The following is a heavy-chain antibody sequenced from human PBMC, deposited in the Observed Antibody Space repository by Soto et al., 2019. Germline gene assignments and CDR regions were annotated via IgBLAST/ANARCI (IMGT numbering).Heavy chain of an antibody. CDR3: ARVGGTGGYTYGLDY. J-gene: IGHJ4*02. D-gene: IGHD5-18*01. V-gene: IGHV1-69*06. Sequence: QVQLVQSGAEVKKPGSSVKVSCKASGGTFSSYAISWVRQAPGQGLEWMGGIIPVFGTGIYAQKFQGRVTSTADKSTNTAYMELSSLSSEDTAVYFCARVGGTGGYTYGLDYWGQGTLVTVSS. CDR1: GGTFSSYA. CDR2: IIPVFGTG.